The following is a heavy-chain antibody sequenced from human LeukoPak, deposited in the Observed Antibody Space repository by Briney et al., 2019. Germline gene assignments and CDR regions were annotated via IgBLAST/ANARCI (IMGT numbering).Heavy chain of an antibody. CDR3: ARVPAAARFLNY. J-gene: IGHJ4*02. V-gene: IGHV4-30-2*01. Sequence: PSQTLSLTCTVSGGSISSGGYYWSWIRQPPGKGLEWIGYIYHSGSTYYNPSLKSRVTISVDRSKNQFSLKLSSVTAADTAVYYCARVPAAARFLNYWGQGTLVTVSS. CDR2: IYHSGST. CDR1: GGSISSGGYY. D-gene: IGHD6-13*01.